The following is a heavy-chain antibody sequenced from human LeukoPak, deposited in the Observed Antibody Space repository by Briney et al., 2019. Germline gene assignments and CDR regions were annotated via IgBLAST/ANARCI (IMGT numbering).Heavy chain of an antibody. CDR1: GGSFSGYY. D-gene: IGHD3-10*01. J-gene: IGHJ4*02. V-gene: IGHV4-34*01. CDR3: ARRGYGSGSYFGSA. Sequence: PSETLSLTCAVYGGSFSGYYWSWIRQPPGKGLEWIGEINHSGSTNYNPSLKSRVTISVDTSKNQFSLKLSSVTAADTAVYYCARRGYGSGSYFGSAWGQGTLVTVSS. CDR2: INHSGST.